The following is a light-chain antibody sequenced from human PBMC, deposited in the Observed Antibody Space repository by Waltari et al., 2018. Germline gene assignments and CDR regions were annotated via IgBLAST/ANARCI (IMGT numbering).Light chain of an antibody. V-gene: IGLV2-14*01. CDR3: SSCASTIPLGV. Sequence: SALTQPASVSGAPGQSITISCTGISNDVGGYNYVSWYQQHPGKAHKLIIYDVNNRPSGISYRFSGSKSGDTASLTISGLQPEDEADYYCSSCASTIPLGVFGGGTKLTVL. J-gene: IGLJ3*02. CDR1: SNDVGGYNY. CDR2: DVN.